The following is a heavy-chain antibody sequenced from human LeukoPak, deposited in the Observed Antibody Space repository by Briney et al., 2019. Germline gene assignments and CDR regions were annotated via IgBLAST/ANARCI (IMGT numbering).Heavy chain of an antibody. D-gene: IGHD3-10*01. Sequence: GGSLRLSCAASGFTFSTYAMNWVRQAPGKGLEWVSAISGSGGDTYYADSVRGRFTISRDNSKNTLYLQLNSLRAEDTAVYYCAKDNRAEYYYGSGSYYYFDYWGQGTLVTVSS. CDR3: AKDNRAEYYYGSGSYYYFDY. CDR1: GFTFSTYA. V-gene: IGHV3-23*01. CDR2: ISGSGGDT. J-gene: IGHJ4*02.